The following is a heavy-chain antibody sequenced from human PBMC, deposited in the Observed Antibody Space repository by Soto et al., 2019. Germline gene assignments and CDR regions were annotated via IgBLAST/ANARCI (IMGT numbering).Heavy chain of an antibody. CDR2: ISWHSGSI. Sequence: EVQLVESGGGVVQPGRSLRLSCAASGFTFDDYAMHWVRQAPGKGLEWVSGISWHSGSIGYADSVKGRFTISRDNAKNSLDLQMNSLRAEDTALYYCAKDIAYYYDSSGYFTSHYGMDVWCQGTTVTVSS. CDR1: GFTFDDYA. CDR3: AKDIAYYYDSSGYFTSHYGMDV. V-gene: IGHV3-9*01. D-gene: IGHD3-22*01. J-gene: IGHJ6*02.